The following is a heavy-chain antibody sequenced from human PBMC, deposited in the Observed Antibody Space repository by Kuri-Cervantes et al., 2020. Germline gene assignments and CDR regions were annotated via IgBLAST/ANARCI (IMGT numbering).Heavy chain of an antibody. J-gene: IGHJ6*02. D-gene: IGHD6-13*01. CDR2: ISYDGSNK. CDR3: ARDVKDSSSWYGYYYYGMDV. CDR1: GFTFSSYG. Sequence: GESLKISCAASGFTFSSYGMHWVRQAPGKGLEWMAVISYDGSNKYYADSVKGRFTISRDNSKNTLYLQMNSLRAEDTAVYYCARDVKDSSSWYGYYYYGMDVWGQGTTVTVSS. V-gene: IGHV3-30*03.